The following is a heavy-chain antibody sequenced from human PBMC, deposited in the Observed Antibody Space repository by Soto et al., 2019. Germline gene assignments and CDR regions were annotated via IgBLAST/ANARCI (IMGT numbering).Heavy chain of an antibody. D-gene: IGHD7-27*01. CDR1: GGSFSGYY. V-gene: IGHV4-34*01. CDR3: ARGLGNYSYYGMDV. CDR2: INHSGST. Sequence: QVQLQQWGAGLLKPSETLSLTCAVYGGSFSGYYWSWIRQPPGKGLEWIGEINHSGSTNYNPSLKTRVTRSVDTSKTQFSLTLSSVTAGDTAVYYCARGLGNYSYYGMDVWGQGTTVTVSS. J-gene: IGHJ6*02.